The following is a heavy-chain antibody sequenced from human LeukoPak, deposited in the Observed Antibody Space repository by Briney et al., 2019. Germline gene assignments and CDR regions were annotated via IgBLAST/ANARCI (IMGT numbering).Heavy chain of an antibody. V-gene: IGHV4-34*01. CDR2: INHSGST. CDR3: ARDNYMDV. CDR1: GGSFSGYY. Sequence: SETLSLTCAVYGGSFSGYYWSWTRQPPGKGLEWIGEINHSGSTNYNPSLKSRVTISVDTSKNQFSLKLSSVTAADAGVYYCARDNYMDVWGKGTTVTVSS. J-gene: IGHJ6*03.